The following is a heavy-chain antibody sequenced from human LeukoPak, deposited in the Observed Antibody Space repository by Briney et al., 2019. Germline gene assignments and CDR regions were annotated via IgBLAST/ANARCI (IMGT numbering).Heavy chain of an antibody. CDR3: ARASMVRGVIYYFDY. CDR2: ISSSGSTI. CDR1: GFTFSSYS. V-gene: IGHV3-48*04. J-gene: IGHJ4*02. Sequence: GGSLRLSCAASGFTFSSYSMNWVRQAPGKGLEWVSYISSSGSTIYYADSVKGRFTISRDNAKNSLYLQMNSLRAEDTAVYYCARASMVRGVIYYFDYWGQGTLVTVSS. D-gene: IGHD3-10*01.